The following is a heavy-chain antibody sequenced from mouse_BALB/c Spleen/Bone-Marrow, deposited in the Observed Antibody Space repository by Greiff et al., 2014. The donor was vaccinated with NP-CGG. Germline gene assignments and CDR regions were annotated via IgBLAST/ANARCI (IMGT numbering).Heavy chain of an antibody. CDR3: ARMITTRGFGY. CDR2: LNPSNGHT. CDR1: GYTFTRYW. Sequence: QVQLQQSGAELLKPGTSVKLSCKASGYTFTRYWMHWVKQRPGQGLEWIGELNPSNGHTNYNGKFKNKATVTVDKSSSTAYMQLSNLTAEGSAVYYCARMITTRGFGYWGQGATLTVSS. V-gene: IGHV1S81*02. D-gene: IGHD2-4*01. J-gene: IGHJ2*01.